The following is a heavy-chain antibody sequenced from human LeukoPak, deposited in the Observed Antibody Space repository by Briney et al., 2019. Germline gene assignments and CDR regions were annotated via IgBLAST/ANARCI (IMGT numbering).Heavy chain of an antibody. V-gene: IGHV4-34*01. D-gene: IGHD3-22*01. J-gene: IGHJ6*03. CDR1: GGSFSGYY. CDR2: IYPSGRI. CDR3: ARGRQEVSMIVVVMTAVSYYLDV. Sequence: SETLSLTCAVYGGSFSGYYWTWIRQAPGKGLEGMGEIYPSGRISYNLSLKSRLTISVDASKNQFSLNLRSLTAADTAVYYCARGRQEVSMIVVVMTAVSYYLDVWGKGTTVTVS.